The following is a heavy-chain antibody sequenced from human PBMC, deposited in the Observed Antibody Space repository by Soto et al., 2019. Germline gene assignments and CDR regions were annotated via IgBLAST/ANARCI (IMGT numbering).Heavy chain of an antibody. J-gene: IGHJ4*02. V-gene: IGHV3-23*01. D-gene: IGHD5-12*01. CDR3: AKDPRQRWLQPRFFDY. CDR2: ISGSGGST. CDR1: GFTFSSYA. Sequence: EVQLLESGGGLVQPGGSLRLSCAASGFTFSSYAMSWVRQAPGKGLEWVSAISGSGGSTYYADSVKGRFTISRDNSKNTLYLQMNSLRAEDTAVYYCAKDPRQRWLQPRFFDYWGQGTLVTVSS.